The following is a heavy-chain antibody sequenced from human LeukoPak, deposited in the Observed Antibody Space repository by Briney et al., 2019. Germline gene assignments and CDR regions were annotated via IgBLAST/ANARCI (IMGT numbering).Heavy chain of an antibody. CDR3: ARDLKRGYSGYDYFIVANYYCGMDV. Sequence: ASVKVSCKASGYTFTSYGISWVRQAPGQGLEWMGWISAYNGNTNYAQKFQGRVTMTTDTSTSTAYMELRSLRSDDTAVYYCARDLKRGYSGYDYFIVANYYCGMDVWGQGTTVTVSS. D-gene: IGHD5-12*01. CDR2: ISAYNGNT. J-gene: IGHJ6*02. V-gene: IGHV1-18*01. CDR1: GYTFTSYG.